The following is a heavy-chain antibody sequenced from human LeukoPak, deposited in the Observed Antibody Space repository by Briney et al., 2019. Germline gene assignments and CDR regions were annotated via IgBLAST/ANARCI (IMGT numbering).Heavy chain of an antibody. V-gene: IGHV3-7*01. D-gene: IGHD5-18*01. CDR2: IKKDGSEK. J-gene: IGHJ4*02. CDR3: ARDLSGGTGYTYGRGIDY. Sequence: GGSLRLSCAASGFTFSNYEMNWVRQAPGKGLEWVANIKKDGSEKYYVDSVKGRFTISRDNAKTSLYLQMNSLRAEDTAVYYCARDLSGGTGYTYGRGIDYWGQGTLVTVSS. CDR1: GFTFSNYE.